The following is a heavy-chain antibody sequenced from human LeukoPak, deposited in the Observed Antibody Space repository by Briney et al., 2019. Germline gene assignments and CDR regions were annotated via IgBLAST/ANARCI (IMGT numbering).Heavy chain of an antibody. J-gene: IGHJ4*02. V-gene: IGHV4-38-2*02. CDR3: ARDFTMVRGIISSPPFDY. CDR1: GYSISSGYY. D-gene: IGHD3-10*01. CDR2: IYHSGST. Sequence: PSETLSLTCTVSGYSISSGYYWGWIRQPPGKGLEWIGNIYHSGSTYYNPSLKSQVTISVDTSKNQFSLKLSSVTAADTAVYYCARDFTMVRGIISSPPFDYWGQGTLVTVSS.